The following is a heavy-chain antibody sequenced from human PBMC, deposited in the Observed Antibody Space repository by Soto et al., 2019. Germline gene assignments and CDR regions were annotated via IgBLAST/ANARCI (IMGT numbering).Heavy chain of an antibody. V-gene: IGHV3-9*01. CDR1: GFTFDDYA. CDR3: AKDMSEPTWYSSSWPAFDY. Sequence: PGGSLRLSCAASGFTFDDYAMHWVRQAPGKGLEWVSGISWNSGSIGYADSVKGRFTISRDNAKNSLYLQMNSLRAEDTALYYCAKDMSEPTWYSSSWPAFDYWGQGTLVTVSS. CDR2: ISWNSGSI. D-gene: IGHD6-13*01. J-gene: IGHJ4*02.